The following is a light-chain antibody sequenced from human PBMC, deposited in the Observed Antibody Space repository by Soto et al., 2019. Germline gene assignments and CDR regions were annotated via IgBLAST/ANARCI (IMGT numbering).Light chain of an antibody. CDR2: LAS. Sequence: DIVMTQSPLSLPVTPGEPASISCRSSQSLLKRNGYNCLEWYLQKPGQSPQLLIYLASNRASGGPGQVSGHGLSKKFTLKISRVEAEDVGVYYCMQSLQTPLTFGQGTKVEIK. CDR3: MQSLQTPLT. CDR1: QSLLKRNGYNC. V-gene: IGKV2-28*01. J-gene: IGKJ1*01.